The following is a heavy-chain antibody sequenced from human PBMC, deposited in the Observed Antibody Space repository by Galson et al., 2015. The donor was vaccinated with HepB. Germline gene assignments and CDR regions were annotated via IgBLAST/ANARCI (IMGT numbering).Heavy chain of an antibody. CDR1: GYTFTSYG. Sequence: SVKVSCKASGYTFTSYGISWVRQAPGQGLEWMGWISAYNGNTNYAQKLQGRVTMTTDTSTSTAYMELRSLRSDDTAVYYCARDPKLITMISRGPSRRLMDVWGQGTTVTVSS. D-gene: IGHD3-22*01. J-gene: IGHJ6*02. V-gene: IGHV1-18*04. CDR2: ISAYNGNT. CDR3: ARDPKLITMISRGPSRRLMDV.